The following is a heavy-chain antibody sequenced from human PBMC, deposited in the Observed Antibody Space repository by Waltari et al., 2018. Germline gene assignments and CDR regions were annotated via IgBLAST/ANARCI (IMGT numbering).Heavy chain of an antibody. D-gene: IGHD3-3*01. J-gene: IGHJ5*02. Sequence: QLQLQESGPGLVKPSETLSLTCTVSGGSISSGSNYWGWIRQPPGKGLESIGYISYSGTTYYNLSLKSRVTMSVDTSRDQYSLSLRSVAAADTAVYYCARYYGNGEGWLDPWGQGTLVTVSS. CDR2: ISYSGTT. CDR1: GGSISSGSNY. V-gene: IGHV4-39*07. CDR3: ARYYGNGEGWLDP.